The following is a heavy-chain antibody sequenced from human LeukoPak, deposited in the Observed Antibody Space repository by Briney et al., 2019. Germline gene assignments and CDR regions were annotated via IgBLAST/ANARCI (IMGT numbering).Heavy chain of an antibody. J-gene: IGHJ5*02. D-gene: IGHD3-22*01. V-gene: IGHV4-30-4*08. CDR3: ARGPGSDSSGRRFDP. CDR2: IYYSGNT. Sequence: PSQTLSLTCTVSGGSISSGDYYWGWIRQPPGKGLEWIGYIYYSGNTYYNPSLKSRLTISVDTSENQFSLKLNSVSAADTAVYYCARGPGSDSSGRRFDPWGQGTLVTVSS. CDR1: GGSISSGDYY.